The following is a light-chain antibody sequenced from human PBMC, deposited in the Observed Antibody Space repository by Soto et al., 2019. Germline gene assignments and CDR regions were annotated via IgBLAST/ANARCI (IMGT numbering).Light chain of an antibody. J-gene: IGLJ3*02. V-gene: IGLV2-14*01. Sequence: QSVLTQPASVSGSPGQSITISCTGTSSDVGGYNYVSWYQQHPGTSPKLMIYEVSNRPSGVSNRFSGSKCGNTASLIISGLQAEDEGDYYCSSYTARSTWVFGGGTKVTVL. CDR2: EVS. CDR1: SSDVGGYNY. CDR3: SSYTARSTWV.